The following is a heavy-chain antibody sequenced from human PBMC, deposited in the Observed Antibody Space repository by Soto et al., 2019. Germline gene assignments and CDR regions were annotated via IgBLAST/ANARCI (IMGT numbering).Heavy chain of an antibody. D-gene: IGHD3-10*01. Sequence: SETLSLTCTVSGGSISSSSYYWGWIRQPPGKGLEWIGSIYYSGSTYYNPSLKSRVTISVDTSKNQFSLKLSSVTAADTAVYYCARHEMVRGVINAFDIWGQGTMVT. V-gene: IGHV4-39*01. J-gene: IGHJ3*02. CDR2: IYYSGST. CDR3: ARHEMVRGVINAFDI. CDR1: GGSISSSSYY.